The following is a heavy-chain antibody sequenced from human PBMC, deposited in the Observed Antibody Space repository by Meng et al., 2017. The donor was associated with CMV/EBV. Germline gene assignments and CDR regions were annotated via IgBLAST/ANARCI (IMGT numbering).Heavy chain of an antibody. J-gene: IGHJ4*02. CDR1: FSSYT. Sequence: FSSYTISWGRQAPGQGLEWMGRIIPILGIANYAQKFQGRVTITADKSTSTAYMELSSLRSEDTAVYYCARDQTYYYGSGSYSPFGYWGQGTLVTVSS. CDR2: IIPILGIA. V-gene: IGHV1-69*04. CDR3: ARDQTYYYGSGSYSPFGY. D-gene: IGHD3-10*01.